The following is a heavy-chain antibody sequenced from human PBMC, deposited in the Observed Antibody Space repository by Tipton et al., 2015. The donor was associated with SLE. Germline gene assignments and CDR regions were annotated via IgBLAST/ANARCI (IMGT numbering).Heavy chain of an antibody. D-gene: IGHD4-23*01. CDR2: INSDGSST. Sequence: GSLRLSCAASGFTFSSYWMHWVRQAPGKGLVWVSRINSDGSSTSYADSVKGRFTISRDNAKNTLYLQMNSLRAEDTAVYYCAHGGNPALFDYWGQGTLVTVSS. V-gene: IGHV3-74*01. CDR1: GFTFSSYW. J-gene: IGHJ4*02. CDR3: AHGGNPALFDY.